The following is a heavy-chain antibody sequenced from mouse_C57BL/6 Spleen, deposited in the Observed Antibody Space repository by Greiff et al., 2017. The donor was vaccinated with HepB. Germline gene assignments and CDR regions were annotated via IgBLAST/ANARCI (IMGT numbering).Heavy chain of an antibody. V-gene: IGHV3-6*01. CDR2: ISYDGSN. D-gene: IGHD2-4*01. Sequence: EVQVVESGPGLVKPSQSLSLTCSVTGYSITSGYYWNWIRQFPGNKLEWMGYISYDGSNNYHPSIKNRIPITRDTSKNQFFLKLNSGTTEDTATYYCAILPRDYDEGAWFAYWGQGTLVTVSA. CDR1: GYSITSGYY. J-gene: IGHJ3*01. CDR3: AILPRDYDEGAWFAY.